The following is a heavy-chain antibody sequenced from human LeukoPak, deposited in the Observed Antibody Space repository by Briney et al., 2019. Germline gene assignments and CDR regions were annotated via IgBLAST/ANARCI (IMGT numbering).Heavy chain of an antibody. V-gene: IGHV4-34*01. CDR2: INHSGST. Sequence: SETLSLTCTVSGGSISSYYWSWIRQPPGKGLEWIGEINHSGSTNYNPSLKSRVTISVDTSKNQFSLKLSSVTAADTAVYYCARRGPSYYYGSGSYRWFDPWGQGTLVTVSS. D-gene: IGHD3-10*01. J-gene: IGHJ5*02. CDR1: GGSISSYY. CDR3: ARRGPSYYYGSGSYRWFDP.